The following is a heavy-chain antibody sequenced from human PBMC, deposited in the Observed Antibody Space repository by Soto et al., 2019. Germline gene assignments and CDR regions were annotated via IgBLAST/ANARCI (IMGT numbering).Heavy chain of an antibody. J-gene: IGHJ5*02. CDR3: AKGGFCSGGSCYSGLNWFDP. Sequence: GGSLRLSCAASGFSFSSYAMNWVRQAPGMGLEWVSAISGSGSNTYYADSVKGRFTISRDNSKNTLYVQINSLRAEDTATYYCAKGGFCSGGSCYSGLNWFDPWGQGPLVTVSS. CDR2: ISGSGSNT. CDR1: GFSFSSYA. V-gene: IGHV3-23*01. D-gene: IGHD2-15*01.